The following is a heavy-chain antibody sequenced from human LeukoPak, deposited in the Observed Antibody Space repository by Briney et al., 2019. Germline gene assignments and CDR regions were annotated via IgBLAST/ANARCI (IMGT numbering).Heavy chain of an antibody. CDR3: TREYSSGWPFDF. D-gene: IGHD6-19*01. CDR1: EFTFSDSA. V-gene: IGHV3-73*01. Sequence: GGSLRLSCAASEFTFSDSAIHWVRQATGKGLEWVGRIRSKADTYATTYGASLKGRFTISRDDSRNRAYLQMSSLRTEDTAVYYCTREYSSGWPFDFWGQGTLVTVSS. CDR2: IRSKADTYAT. J-gene: IGHJ4*02.